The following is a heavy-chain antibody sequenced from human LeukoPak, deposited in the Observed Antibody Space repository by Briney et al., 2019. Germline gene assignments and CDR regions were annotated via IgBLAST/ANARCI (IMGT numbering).Heavy chain of an antibody. CDR2: IYYSGST. V-gene: IGHV4-59*01. CDR1: GGSISSYH. CDR3: ARSAGSSGLNWFDP. Sequence: PSETLSLTCTVSGGSISSYHWSWIRQPPGKGLEWIGYIYYSGSTNYNPSLKSRVTISVDTSKNQFSLKLSSVTAADTAVYYCARSAGSSGLNWFDPWGQGTLVTVSS. J-gene: IGHJ5*02. D-gene: IGHD3-22*01.